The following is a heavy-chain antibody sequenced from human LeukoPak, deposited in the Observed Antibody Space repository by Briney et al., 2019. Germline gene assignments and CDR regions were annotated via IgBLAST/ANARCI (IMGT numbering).Heavy chain of an antibody. CDR3: ARRGYYGDYASTFDY. D-gene: IGHD4-17*01. V-gene: IGHV1-69*01. J-gene: IGHJ4*02. CDR1: GGTFSSYA. Sequence: SVEVSCKASGGTFSSYAISWVRQAPGQGLEWMGGIIPIFGTANYAQKFQGRVTITADESTSTAYMELSSLRSEDTAVYYCARRGYYGDYASTFDYWGQGTLVTVSS. CDR2: IIPIFGTA.